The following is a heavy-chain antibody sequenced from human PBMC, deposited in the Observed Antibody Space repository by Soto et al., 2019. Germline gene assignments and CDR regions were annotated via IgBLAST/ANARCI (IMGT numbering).Heavy chain of an antibody. CDR3: AKDSVPYNGQWDLFYS. D-gene: IGHD1-1*01. CDR1: GFIFSDFA. CDR2: IGGGGADT. Sequence: GGSLRLSSVASGFIFSDFAMPGVRLAPGKGLEWVSSIGGGGADTYYADSVKGRFTISRDNSKDTLYLQMNSLRAEDTAVYYCAKDSVPYNGQWDLFYSSSQGTLVTDSS. V-gene: IGHV3-23*01. J-gene: IGHJ5*01.